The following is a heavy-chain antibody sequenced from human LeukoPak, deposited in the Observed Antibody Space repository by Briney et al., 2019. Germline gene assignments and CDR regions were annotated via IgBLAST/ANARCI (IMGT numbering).Heavy chain of an antibody. V-gene: IGHV3-53*01. CDR2: IYRDGTT. D-gene: IGHD3-22*01. Sequence: GGSLRLSCAASGFTFSSYEMNWVRQAPGKGLESVLIIYRDGTTYYEDSVKGRFTISRDNSKNTLYLHMTSLRVEDTAVYYCATAARGYFDFWGRGILVTVSS. CDR3: ATAARGYFDF. J-gene: IGHJ4*02. CDR1: GFTFSSYE.